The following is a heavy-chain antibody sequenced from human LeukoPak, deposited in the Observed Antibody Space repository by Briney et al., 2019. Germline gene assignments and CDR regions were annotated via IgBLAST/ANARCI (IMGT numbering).Heavy chain of an antibody. CDR3: ARDVKSYYMDV. CDR1: GFTFSSYA. Sequence: GGSLRLSCAASGFTFSSYAMHWVRQAPGKGLEWVAVISQDGSNKYYADSVKGRLTISRDNSKNTLYLQMNSLRAEDTAVYYCARDVKSYYMDVWGKGTTVTVSS. D-gene: IGHD3-16*02. J-gene: IGHJ6*03. V-gene: IGHV3-30*04. CDR2: ISQDGSNK.